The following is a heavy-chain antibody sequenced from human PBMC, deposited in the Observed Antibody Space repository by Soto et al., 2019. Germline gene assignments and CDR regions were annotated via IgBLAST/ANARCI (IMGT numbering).Heavy chain of an antibody. CDR3: ARGTSFGEFLPFDY. D-gene: IGHD3-10*01. V-gene: IGHV4-61*01. J-gene: IGHJ4*02. CDR1: GGSVSSGSYY. Sequence: XTLSLPCTVSGGSVSSGSYYWSWIRQPPGKGLEWIGYIYYSGSTNYNPSLKSRVTISVDTSKNQFSLKLSSVTAADTAVYYCARGTSFGEFLPFDYWGQGTLGTVS. CDR2: IYYSGST.